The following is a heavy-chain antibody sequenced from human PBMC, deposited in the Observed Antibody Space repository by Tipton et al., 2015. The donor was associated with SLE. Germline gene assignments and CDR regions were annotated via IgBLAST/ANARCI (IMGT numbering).Heavy chain of an antibody. V-gene: IGHV3-33*01. J-gene: IGHJ4*02. CDR1: GFSFSGYG. D-gene: IGHD3-16*01. Sequence: SLRLSCAASGFSFSGYGMYWVRQAPGKGLEWVADIREDGSGKQYAASVKGRLTISRDNAKNTRYLELNSLGFEDTAVYYCARFSRGEGGSYWGQGTAVTVSS. CDR3: ARFSRGEGGSY. CDR2: IREDGSGK.